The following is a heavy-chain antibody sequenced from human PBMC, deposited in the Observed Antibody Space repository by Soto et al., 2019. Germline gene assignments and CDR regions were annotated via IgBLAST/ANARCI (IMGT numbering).Heavy chain of an antibody. J-gene: IGHJ4*02. D-gene: IGHD3-3*01. Sequence: QVQLQESGPGLVKPSQTLSLTCTVSGGSISSGGYYWSWIRQHPRKGLEWIGYIYYSGSTYYNPSLKSRVTISVDTSKNQFSLKLSSVTAADTAVYYCARGGEEYDFWSGFYFDYWGQGTLVTVSS. CDR2: IYYSGST. CDR1: GGSISSGGYY. CDR3: ARGGEEYDFWSGFYFDY. V-gene: IGHV4-31*03.